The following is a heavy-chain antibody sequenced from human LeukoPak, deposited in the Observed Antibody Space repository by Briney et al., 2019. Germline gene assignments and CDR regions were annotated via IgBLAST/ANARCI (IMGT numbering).Heavy chain of an antibody. V-gene: IGHV1-18*01. CDR1: GYTFTSYG. Sequence: ASVKVSCKASGYTFTSYGISWVRQAPGQGLEWMGWISAYNGNTNYAQKLQGRVTMTTDTSTSTAYMELRSLRSDDTAVYYCAREYGGSYYYDSSGYDYWGQGTLVTVSS. CDR2: ISAYNGNT. J-gene: IGHJ4*02. CDR3: AREYGGSYYYDSSGYDY. D-gene: IGHD3-22*01.